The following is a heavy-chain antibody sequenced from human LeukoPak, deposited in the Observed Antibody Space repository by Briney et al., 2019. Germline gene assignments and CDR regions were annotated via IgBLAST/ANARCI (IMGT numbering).Heavy chain of an antibody. D-gene: IGHD1-1*01. CDR1: AFTFSSYA. CDR3: AKDHSFWGTGIDY. V-gene: IGHV3-23*01. CDR2: ISGSGGST. J-gene: IGHJ4*02. Sequence: GGSLRLSCAASAFTFSSYAMSWVRQAPGKGLEWVSAISGSGGSTYYADSVKGRFTISRDNSKNTLHLQMNSLRAEDTAVYYCAKDHSFWGTGIDYWGQGTLVTVSS.